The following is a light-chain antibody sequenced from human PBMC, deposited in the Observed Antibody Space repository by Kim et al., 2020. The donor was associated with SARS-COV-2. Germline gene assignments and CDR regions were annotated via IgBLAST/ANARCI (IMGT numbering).Light chain of an antibody. CDR2: QDT. CDR3: QAWDSSTVV. V-gene: IGLV3-1*01. Sequence: YELTQPPSVSVSPGQTASITCSGDKLGDKFVGWYQQKPGQSPVLVIYQDTKRPSGISERFSGSNSGNTATLTISGTQAMDEADYYCQAWDSSTVVFGGG. J-gene: IGLJ2*01. CDR1: KLGDKF.